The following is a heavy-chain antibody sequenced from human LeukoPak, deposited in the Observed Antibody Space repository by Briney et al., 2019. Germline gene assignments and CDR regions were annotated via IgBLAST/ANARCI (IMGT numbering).Heavy chain of an antibody. Sequence: SETLSLTCTVSGGSITINGYYWTWIRRHPGKGLEWIGYIFHNGKAYYNPSLKSRATISVDTSKNQFSLSLRSVTAADTAFYYCAKYSSGYYYGLNWAQAALVTVAS. J-gene: IGHJ4*02. CDR3: AKYSSGYYYGLN. CDR2: IFHNGKA. V-gene: IGHV4-31*03. D-gene: IGHD3-22*01. CDR1: GGSITINGYY.